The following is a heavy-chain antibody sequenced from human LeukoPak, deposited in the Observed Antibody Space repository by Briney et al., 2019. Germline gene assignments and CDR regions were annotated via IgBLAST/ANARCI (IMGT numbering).Heavy chain of an antibody. D-gene: IGHD6-13*01. V-gene: IGHV3-48*03. CDR2: ISSSGSTI. Sequence: GGSLRLSCAASGFTFSSYEMNWVRQAPGKGLEWVSYISSSGSTIYYADSVKGRFTISRDNAKNSLYLQMNSLRAEDTAVYYCARDLIPAAGTPSYFDYWGQGTLVTVSS. CDR3: ARDLIPAAGTPSYFDY. CDR1: GFTFSSYE. J-gene: IGHJ4*02.